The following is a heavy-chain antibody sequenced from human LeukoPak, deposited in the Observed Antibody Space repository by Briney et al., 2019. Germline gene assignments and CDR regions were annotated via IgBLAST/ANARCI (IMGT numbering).Heavy chain of an antibody. CDR2: ISSSGSTI. J-gene: IGHJ4*02. CDR1: GFAFRSYG. CDR3: ARKGGYGLDFDY. V-gene: IGHV3-48*03. D-gene: IGHD5-18*01. Sequence: GGSLRLSCAASGFAFRSYGMNWGRQAPGKGLEWVSYISSSGSTIYYAEFVKGRFTISRDNAKNSLYLQMNSLRAEDTAVYYCARKGGYGLDFDYWGQGTLVTVSS.